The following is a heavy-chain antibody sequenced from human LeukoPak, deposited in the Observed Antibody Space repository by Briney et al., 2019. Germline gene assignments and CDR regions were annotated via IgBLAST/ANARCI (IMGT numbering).Heavy chain of an antibody. J-gene: IGHJ3*02. CDR1: GFTFSSYA. CDR2: ISGSGGST. D-gene: IGHD3-22*01. Sequence: PGGSLRLSCAASGFTFSSYAMSWVRQAPGKGLEWVSAISGSGGSTYYADSVKGRFTISRDNSKNTLYLQMNSLRAEDTAVYFCARVSRHYYDSSGPSAFDIWGQGTMVTVSS. V-gene: IGHV3-23*01. CDR3: ARVSRHYYDSSGPSAFDI.